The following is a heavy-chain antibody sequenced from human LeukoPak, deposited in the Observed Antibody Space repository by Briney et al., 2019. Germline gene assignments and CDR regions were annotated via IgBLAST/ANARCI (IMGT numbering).Heavy chain of an antibody. CDR3: ARGGPARTTTLGY. V-gene: IGHV4-30-4*01. J-gene: IGHJ4*02. CDR1: GGSISSGDYY. CDR2: IYYSGST. D-gene: IGHD1/OR15-1a*01. Sequence: SETLSLTCTVSGGSISSGDYYWSWIRQPPGKGLEWIGYIYYSGSTYYNPSLKSRVTISVDTSKNHFSLKLGSVTAADTAVYFCARGGPARTTTLGYWGQGTLVTVSS.